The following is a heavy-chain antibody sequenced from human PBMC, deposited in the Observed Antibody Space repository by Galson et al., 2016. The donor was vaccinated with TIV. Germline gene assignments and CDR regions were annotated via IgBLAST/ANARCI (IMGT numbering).Heavy chain of an antibody. CDR3: ARSDAISGYYYHFDY. CDR1: GYTFENYA. V-gene: IGHV1-3*01. Sequence: SVKVSCKASGYTFENYAIQWVRQAPGQRLEWMAWINVCNGDTKYSQKFQGTVTVTSDTSASTAYMKLSSLKSEDTAVYYCARSDAISGYYYHFDYWGHGTLVTASS. CDR2: INVCNGDT. J-gene: IGHJ4*01. D-gene: IGHD3-22*01.